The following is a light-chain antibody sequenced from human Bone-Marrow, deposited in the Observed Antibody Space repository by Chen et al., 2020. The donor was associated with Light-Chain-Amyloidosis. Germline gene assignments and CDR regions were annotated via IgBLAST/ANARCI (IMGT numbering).Light chain of an antibody. V-gene: IGKV1-5*03. CDR2: KAS. Sequence: DIQMTQSPSTLSASVGDSVTITCRGSQSLDNWLAWYQQKPGKAPKLLIYKASTLVSGVPSRFSGRGSGTELTLTISSLQPDDFATYYCQQYNTRSITFGQGTRLEIK. CDR3: QQYNTRSIT. J-gene: IGKJ5*01. CDR1: QSLDNW.